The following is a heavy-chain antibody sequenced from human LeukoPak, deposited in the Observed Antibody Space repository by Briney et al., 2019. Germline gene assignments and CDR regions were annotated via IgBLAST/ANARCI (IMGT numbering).Heavy chain of an antibody. V-gene: IGHV3-30-3*01. CDR1: GFTFSSYA. CDR2: ISYDGSNK. J-gene: IGHJ4*02. CDR3: ARGRYDSSGYYLDY. D-gene: IGHD3-22*01. Sequence: GGSLRLSCAASGFTFSSYAMHWVRQAPGKGLEWVAVISYDGSNKYYADSVKGRFTISRDNSKNTLYLQMNSLRAEDPAVYYCARGRYDSSGYYLDYWGQGTLVTVSS.